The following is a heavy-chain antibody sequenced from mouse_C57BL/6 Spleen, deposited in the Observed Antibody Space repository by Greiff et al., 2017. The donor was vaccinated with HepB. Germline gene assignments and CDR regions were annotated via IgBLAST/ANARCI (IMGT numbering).Heavy chain of an antibody. D-gene: IGHD2-4*01. J-gene: IGHJ1*03. CDR2: ISYSGST. V-gene: IGHV3-8*01. CDR3: ARGRDYDYDEDWYFDV. Sequence: EVQGVESGPGLAKPSQTLSLTCSVTGYSITSDYWNWIRKFPGNKLEYMGYISYSGSTYYNPSLKSRISITRDTSKNQYYLQLNSVTTEDTATYYCARGRDYDYDEDWYFDVWGTGTTVTVSS. CDR1: GYSITSDY.